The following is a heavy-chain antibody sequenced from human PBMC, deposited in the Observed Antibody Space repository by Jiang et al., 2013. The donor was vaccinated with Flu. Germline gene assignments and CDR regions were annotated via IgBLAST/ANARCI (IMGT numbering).Heavy chain of an antibody. CDR3: ARGGAAGRLDY. CDR2: IIPILGIA. J-gene: IGHJ4*02. CDR1: GGTFSSYA. D-gene: IGHD6-13*01. Sequence: GAEVKKPGSSVKVSCKASGGTFSSYAISWVRQAPGQGLEWMGRIIPILGIANYAQKFQGRVTITADKSTSTVYMELSSLRSEDTAVYYCARGGAAGRLDYVGPGNPGPPSP. V-gene: IGHV1-69*04.